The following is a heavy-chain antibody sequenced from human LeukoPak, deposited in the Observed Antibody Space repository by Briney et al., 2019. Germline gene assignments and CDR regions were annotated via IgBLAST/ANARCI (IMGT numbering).Heavy chain of an antibody. J-gene: IGHJ3*02. D-gene: IGHD3-10*01. CDR1: GFTFSSYE. Sequence: GGSLRLSCVAPGFTFSSYEMNWVRQAPGKGLEWVSDISSGSTNIYYADSVKGRFTISRDNAKNSLYLQMHSLRVEDTAVYYCARAYYYDSGSYGAFDIWGQGTMVTVSS. CDR2: ISSGSTNI. V-gene: IGHV3-48*03. CDR3: ARAYYYDSGSYGAFDI.